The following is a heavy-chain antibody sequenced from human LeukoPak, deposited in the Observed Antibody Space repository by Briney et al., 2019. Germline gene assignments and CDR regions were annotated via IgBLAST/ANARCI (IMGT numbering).Heavy chain of an antibody. CDR1: GGSISIYY. CDR2: IYYSGST. CDR3: ARDRRYDFWSGYSDAFDI. V-gene: IGHV4-59*01. J-gene: IGHJ3*02. Sequence: SETLSLTCTVSGGSISIYYWSWIRQPPGKGLEWIGYIYYSGSTNYNPSLKSRVTISVDTSKNQFSLKLSSVTAADTAVYYCARDRRYDFWSGYSDAFDIWGQGTMVTVSS. D-gene: IGHD3-3*01.